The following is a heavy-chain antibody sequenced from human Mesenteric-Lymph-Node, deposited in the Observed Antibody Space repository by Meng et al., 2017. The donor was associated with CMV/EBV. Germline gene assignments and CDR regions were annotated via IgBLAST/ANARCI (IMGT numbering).Heavy chain of an antibody. CDR2: IRYDGSNK. CDR1: GFSFSDYG. CDR3: ARVPYDFWSGYPYYYYGMDV. V-gene: IGHV3-30*02. J-gene: IGHJ6*02. Sequence: GESLKISCAASGFSFSDYGMHWVRQAPGKGLEWVAFIRYDGSNKYYADSVKGRFTISRDNSKNTLYLQMNSLRAEDTAVYYCARVPYDFWSGYPYYYYGMDVWGQGTTVTVSS. D-gene: IGHD3-3*01.